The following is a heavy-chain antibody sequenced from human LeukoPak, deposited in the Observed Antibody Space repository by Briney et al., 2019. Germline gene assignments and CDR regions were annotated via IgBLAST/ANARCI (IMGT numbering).Heavy chain of an antibody. CDR2: IYTSGTT. Sequence: SETLSLTCSVSGGSITSGGSFWSWIRQHPGKGLEWIGYIYTSGTTYYNPPLKSRVTISIDASKNQLSLKLTSVTAADTAVYYCASPLYCTGDSCYDKWGQGTLVTVSS. CDR1: GGSITSGGSF. V-gene: IGHV4-31*03. J-gene: IGHJ4*02. CDR3: ASPLYCTGDSCYDK. D-gene: IGHD2-15*01.